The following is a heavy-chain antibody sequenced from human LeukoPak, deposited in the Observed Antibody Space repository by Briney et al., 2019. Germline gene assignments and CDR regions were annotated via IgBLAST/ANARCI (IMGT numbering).Heavy chain of an antibody. D-gene: IGHD5-18*01. CDR1: GGSISSHY. V-gene: IGHV4-59*11. CDR2: LYDYGRT. CDR3: ATIKRGNIFGYFDF. J-gene: IGHJ4*02. Sequence: SETLSLTCTVSGGSISSHYWSWIRQPPGKGLEWIGYLYDYGRTKHNPSLNSRLTLSADTSKNQFSLRLSSATAADTAVYFCATIKRGNIFGYFDFWGQGILVAVSS.